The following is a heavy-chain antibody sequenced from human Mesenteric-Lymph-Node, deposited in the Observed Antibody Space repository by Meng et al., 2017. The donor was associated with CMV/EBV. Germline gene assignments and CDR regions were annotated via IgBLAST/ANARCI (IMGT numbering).Heavy chain of an antibody. CDR2: ISDSGGST. CDR1: EFTISNYA. J-gene: IGHJ6*02. Sequence: GGSLRLSCAASEFTISNYAMNWVRQAPGKGLEWVSTISDSGGSTYYADSVKGRFTISRDNSKNTPYLQMNSLRAEDTAVYYCAKVDAYSRSSEQIYSYYGMDVWGQGTTVTVSS. V-gene: IGHV3-23*01. CDR3: AKVDAYSRSSEQIYSYYGMDV. D-gene: IGHD6-13*01.